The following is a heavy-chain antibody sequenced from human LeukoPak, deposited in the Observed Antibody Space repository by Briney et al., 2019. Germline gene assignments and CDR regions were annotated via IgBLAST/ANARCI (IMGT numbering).Heavy chain of an antibody. CDR2: IIPIFGTA. J-gene: IGHJ3*02. CDR1: GGTFSSYA. V-gene: IGHV1-69*05. CDR3: ARVYCSGGSCYSAFDI. Sequence: SVKVSCKASGGTFSSYAISWVRQAPGQGLEWMGGIIPIFGTANYAQKFQGRVTITTDESTSTAYMELSSLRSEDTAVYYCARVYCSGGSCYSAFDIWGQGTMVTVSS. D-gene: IGHD2-15*01.